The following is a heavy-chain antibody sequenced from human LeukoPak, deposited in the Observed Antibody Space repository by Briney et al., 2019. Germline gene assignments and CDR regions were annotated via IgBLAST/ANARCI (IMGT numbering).Heavy chain of an antibody. V-gene: IGHV4-4*02. CDR2: IHHSGST. D-gene: IGHD6-6*01. J-gene: IGHJ4*02. CDR3: ARGPKLYSSSAGTDY. Sequence: SETLSLTCAVSGASVSSSNWWIWVRQPPKKGLEWIGEIHHSGSTNYNPSLKSRVTISVDTSKNQFSLKLSSVTAADTAVYYCARGPKLYSSSAGTDYWGQGTLVTVSS. CDR1: GASVSSSNW.